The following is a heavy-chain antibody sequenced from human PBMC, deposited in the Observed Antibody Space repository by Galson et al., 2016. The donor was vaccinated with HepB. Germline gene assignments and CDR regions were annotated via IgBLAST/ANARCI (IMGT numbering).Heavy chain of an antibody. D-gene: IGHD6-13*01. Sequence: SLRLSCAASGFPFSIYGMHWVRQAPGKGLDYVSGINSIGDSTYYADSVKGRFTISRDNSKNTLYLQMSSLRTEDTAIYYCVKGHSSSWSRWAFNIWGQGTMVTVSS. J-gene: IGHJ3*02. CDR3: VKGHSSSWSRWAFNI. CDR2: INSIGDST. CDR1: GFPFSIYG. V-gene: IGHV3-64D*06.